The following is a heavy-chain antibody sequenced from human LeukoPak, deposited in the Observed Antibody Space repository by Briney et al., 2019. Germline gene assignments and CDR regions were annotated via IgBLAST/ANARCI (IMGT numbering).Heavy chain of an antibody. CDR1: GCSINSYY. CDR3: ARLGGNGYCSSTICYTNWFDP. V-gene: IGHV4-4*07. CDR2: ICSSGST. D-gene: IGHD2-2*02. Sequence: SETLSLTCTVSGCSINSYYWSWIRQPAGKGLEWIWRICSSGSTNYNHSLKSRVTISVETSQKQFSLKLSSVCAADTAVYYCARLGGNGYCSSTICYTNWFDPWGQGTLVTVSS. J-gene: IGHJ5*02.